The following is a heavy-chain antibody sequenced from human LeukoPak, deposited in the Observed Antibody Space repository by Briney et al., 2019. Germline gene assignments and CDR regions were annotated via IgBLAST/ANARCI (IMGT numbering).Heavy chain of an antibody. J-gene: IGHJ4*02. CDR2: VTDDGTTT. D-gene: IGHD5-18*01. CDR3: VKEERGYSYGDY. CDR1: GFTFNNCA. V-gene: IGHV3-23*01. Sequence: GGSLRLSCAASGFTFNNCAMSCVRQPPGKGLEWVSAVTDDGTTTYYADSVKGRFTISRDNSKNTVYLQMNYLTADDTARYYCVKEERGYSYGDYWGQGTLVTVSS.